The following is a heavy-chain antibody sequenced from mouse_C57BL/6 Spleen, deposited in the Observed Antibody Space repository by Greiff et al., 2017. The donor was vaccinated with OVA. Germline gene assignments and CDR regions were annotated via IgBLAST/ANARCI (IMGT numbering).Heavy chain of an antibody. CDR3: ARRPRHYYGSSSYFDY. Sequence: VQLQQSGPELVKPGASVKIPCKASGYTFTDYNMDWVQQSHGKSLEWIGDINPNNGGTIYNQKFKGKATLTVDKSSSTAYMELRSLTSEDTAVYYCARRPRHYYGSSSYFDYWGQGTTRTVSS. CDR1: GYTFTDYN. V-gene: IGHV1-18*01. J-gene: IGHJ2*01. CDR2: INPNNGGT. D-gene: IGHD1-1*01.